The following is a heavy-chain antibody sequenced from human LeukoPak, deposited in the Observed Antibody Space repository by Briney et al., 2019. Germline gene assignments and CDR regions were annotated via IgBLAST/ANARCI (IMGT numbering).Heavy chain of an antibody. J-gene: IGHJ4*02. CDR3: ARDLGGDYDILTGSSY. Sequence: ASVKVSCKASSYTFTSYGISWVRQAPGQGLEWMGWISAYNGNTNYAQKLQGRVTMTTDTSTSTAYMELRSLRSDDTAVYYCARDLGGDYDILTGSSYWGQGTLVTVSS. CDR2: ISAYNGNT. V-gene: IGHV1-18*01. D-gene: IGHD3-9*01. CDR1: SYTFTSYG.